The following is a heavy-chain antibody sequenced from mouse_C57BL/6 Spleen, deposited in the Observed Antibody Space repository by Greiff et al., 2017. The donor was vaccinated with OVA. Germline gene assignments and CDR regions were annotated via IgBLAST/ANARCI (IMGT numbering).Heavy chain of an antibody. CDR3: ARGHSSDVYAMDY. D-gene: IGHD3-2*02. J-gene: IGHJ4*01. V-gene: IGHV1-81*01. CDR1: GYTFTSSG. CDR2: IYPRSGNT. Sequence: QVQLQQSGAELARPGASVKLSCKASGYTFTSSGISWVKQRTGQGLEWIGEIYPRSGNTYYNEKFKGKATLTADKSSSTAYMELRSLTSEDSAVYFCARGHSSDVYAMDYWGQGTSVTVSS.